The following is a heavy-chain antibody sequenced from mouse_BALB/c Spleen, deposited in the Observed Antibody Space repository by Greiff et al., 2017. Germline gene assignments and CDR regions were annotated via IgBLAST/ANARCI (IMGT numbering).Heavy chain of an antibody. V-gene: IGHV2-6-7*01. D-gene: IGHD2-3*01. Sequence: QVQLQQSGPGLVAPSQSLSITCTVSGFSLTGYGVNWVRQPPGKGLEWLGMIWGDGSTDYNSALKSRLSISKDNSKSQVFLKMNSLQTDDTARYYCARDHGPYDGYYYAMDYWGQGTSVTVSS. CDR3: ARDHGPYDGYYYAMDY. CDR1: GFSLTGYG. CDR2: IWGDGST. J-gene: IGHJ4*01.